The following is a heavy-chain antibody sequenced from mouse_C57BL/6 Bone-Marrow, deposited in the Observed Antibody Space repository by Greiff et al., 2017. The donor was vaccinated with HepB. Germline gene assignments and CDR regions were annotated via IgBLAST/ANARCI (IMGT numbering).Heavy chain of an antibody. D-gene: IGHD1-1*01. CDR1: GYSITSGYY. CDR3: ARRRIYYYGNWYFDV. V-gene: IGHV3-6*01. Sequence: ESGPGLVKPSQSLSLTCSVTGYSITSGYYWNWIRQFPGNKLEWMGYISYDGSNNYNPSLKNRISITRDSSKNQFFLKLNSVTTEDTATYYCARRRIYYYGNWYFDVWGTGTTVTVSS. J-gene: IGHJ1*03. CDR2: ISYDGSN.